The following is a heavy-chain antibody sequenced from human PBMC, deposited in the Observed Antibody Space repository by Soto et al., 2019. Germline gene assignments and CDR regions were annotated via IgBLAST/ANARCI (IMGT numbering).Heavy chain of an antibody. CDR3: AREAVAGTSGIDY. Sequence: ASVKVSCKASGYTFTSLDMYWVRQATGQGLEWMGWINPGNGNTNYAQKFQGRVTMTRDTSISTAYMELSRLRSDDTAVYYCAREAVAGTSGIDYWGQGTLVTVSS. D-gene: IGHD6-19*01. J-gene: IGHJ4*02. CDR1: GYTFTSLD. V-gene: IGHV1-2*02. CDR2: INPGNGNT.